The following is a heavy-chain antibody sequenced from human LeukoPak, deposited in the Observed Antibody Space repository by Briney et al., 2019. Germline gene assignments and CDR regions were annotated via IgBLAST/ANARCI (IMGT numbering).Heavy chain of an antibody. Sequence: GGSLRLSCAASGFTFSSYWMSWVRQAPGKGLEWVASIKQDGSEKYYVDSVKGRFTISRDNAKNSLYLQMNSLRAEDTAVYYCARDLGDFWSRYYFDYWGQGTLVTVSS. V-gene: IGHV3-7*01. J-gene: IGHJ4*02. CDR3: ARDLGDFWSRYYFDY. D-gene: IGHD3-3*01. CDR2: IKQDGSEK. CDR1: GFTFSSYW.